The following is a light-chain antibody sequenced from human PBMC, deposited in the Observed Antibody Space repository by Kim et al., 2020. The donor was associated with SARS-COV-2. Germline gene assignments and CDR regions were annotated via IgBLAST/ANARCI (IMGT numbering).Light chain of an antibody. CDR3: QHYHKWPPWT. CDR1: LSVDTV. J-gene: IGKJ1*01. Sequence: SPGYRVTLSCTARLSVDTVIPWYQQKPRQPPRLLIYDASTGATGVADTFRGSGSGTEFTLTISSLQSEDLAVYYCQHYHKWPPWTFGRGTKVDIK. V-gene: IGKV3D-15*01. CDR2: DAS.